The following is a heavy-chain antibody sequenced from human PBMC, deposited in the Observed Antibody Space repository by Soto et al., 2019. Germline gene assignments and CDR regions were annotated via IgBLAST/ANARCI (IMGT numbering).Heavy chain of an antibody. V-gene: IGHV3-23*01. D-gene: IGHD3-3*01. CDR2: ISGSGGST. Sequence: PGWSLRLSCAASGFTFSSYAMSWVRQAPGKGLEWVSAISGSGGSTYYADSVKGRFTISRDNSKNTLYLQMNSLRAEDTAVYYCAKPLRFLEWLLGYGMDVWGQGTTVTVSS. J-gene: IGHJ6*02. CDR1: GFTFSSYA. CDR3: AKPLRFLEWLLGYGMDV.